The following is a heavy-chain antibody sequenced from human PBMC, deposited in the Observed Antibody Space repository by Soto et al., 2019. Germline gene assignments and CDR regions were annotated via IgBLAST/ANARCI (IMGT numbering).Heavy chain of an antibody. D-gene: IGHD5-18*01. Sequence: SETLGLTCTVSGGSISSGDYYWSWIRRPPGKGLEWIGYIYYSGSTYYNPSLKSRVTISVDTSKNQFSLKLSSVTAADTAVYYCARAPDTAMDNPFDYWGQGALVTVSS. J-gene: IGHJ4*02. CDR1: GGSISSGDYY. CDR2: IYYSGST. V-gene: IGHV4-30-4*01. CDR3: ARAPDTAMDNPFDY.